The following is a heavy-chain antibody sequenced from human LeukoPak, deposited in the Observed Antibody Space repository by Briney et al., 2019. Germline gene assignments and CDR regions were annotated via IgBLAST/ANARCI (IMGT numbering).Heavy chain of an antibody. CDR2: INPNSGGT. CDR3: ARDIRFLEWSILSYRDYGMDV. D-gene: IGHD3-3*01. J-gene: IGHJ6*02. V-gene: IGHV1-2*06. CDR1: GYTFTGYY. Sequence: ASAKVSCKASGYTFTGYYMHWVRQAPGQGLEWMGRINPNSGGTNYAQKFQGRVTMTRDTSISTAYMELSRLRSDDTAVYYCARDIRFLEWSILSYRDYGMDVWGQGTTVTVSS.